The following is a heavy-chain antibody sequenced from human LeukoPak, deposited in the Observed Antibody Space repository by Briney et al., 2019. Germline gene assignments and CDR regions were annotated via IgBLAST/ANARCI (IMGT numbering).Heavy chain of an antibody. CDR1: GYTFTGYY. D-gene: IGHD5-12*01. CDR2: INPNSGGT. CDR3: ARDAGYSGYDYGY. J-gene: IGHJ4*02. V-gene: IGHV1-2*02. Sequence: ASVKVSCKASGYTFTGYYMHWVRQAPGQGLEWMGWINPNSGGTNYAQKFQGRVTMTRDTSISTVYMELSRLRSDDTAVYYSARDAGYSGYDYGYWGQGTLVTVSS.